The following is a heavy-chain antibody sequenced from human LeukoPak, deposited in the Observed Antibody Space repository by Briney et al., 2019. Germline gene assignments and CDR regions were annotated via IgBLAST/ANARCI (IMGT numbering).Heavy chain of an antibody. Sequence: SQTLSLTCTVSGGSISSGDYYWSWIRQPPGKGLEWIGYIYYSGSTYYNPSLKSRVTISVDTSKNQFSLKLSSVTAADTAVYYCARVGGIVVVPAAIPFDPWGQGTLVTVSS. D-gene: IGHD2-2*01. J-gene: IGHJ5*02. CDR2: IYYSGST. V-gene: IGHV4-30-4*08. CDR3: ARVGGIVVVPAAIPFDP. CDR1: GGSISSGDYY.